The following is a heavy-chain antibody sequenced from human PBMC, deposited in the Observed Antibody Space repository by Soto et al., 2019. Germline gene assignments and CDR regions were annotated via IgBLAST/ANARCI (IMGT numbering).Heavy chain of an antibody. D-gene: IGHD6-13*01. CDR3: ARISIAAAGRGVNRYYGMDV. V-gene: IGHV4-39*01. CDR1: GGSISSSSYY. CDR2: IYYSGST. J-gene: IGHJ6*02. Sequence: SETLSLTCTVSGGSISSSSYYWGWIRQPPGKGLEWIGSIYYSGSTYYNPSLKSRVTISVDTSKNQFSLKLSSVTAADTAVYYCARISIAAAGRGVNRYYGMDVWGQGTTVTVSS.